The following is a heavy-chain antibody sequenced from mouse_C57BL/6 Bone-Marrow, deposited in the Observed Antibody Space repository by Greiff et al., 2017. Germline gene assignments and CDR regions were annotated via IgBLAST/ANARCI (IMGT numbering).Heavy chain of an antibody. CDR1: GYTFTSYW. D-gene: IGHD1-1*01. J-gene: IGHJ1*03. CDR2: IDPSDSYT. CDR3: ARPYGSSWYFDV. V-gene: IGHV1-69*01. Sequence: QVQLQQPGAELVMPGASVKLSCKASGYTFTSYWMHWVKQRPGQGLEWIGEIDPSDSYTNYNQKFKGKSTLTVDKSSSTAYMQLSSLTSEDSAVYYCARPYGSSWYFDVWGKGTTVTVSS.